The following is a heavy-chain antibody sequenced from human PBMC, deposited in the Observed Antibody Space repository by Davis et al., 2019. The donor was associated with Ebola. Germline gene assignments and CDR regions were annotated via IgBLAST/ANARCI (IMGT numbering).Heavy chain of an antibody. Sequence: GESLKISCKGSGYSFTSYWISWVRQMPGKGLEWMGRIDPSDSYTNYSPSFQGHVTISAHKSISTAYLQWSSLKASDTAMYYCARQGAAAGDWFDPWGQGTLVTVSS. D-gene: IGHD6-13*01. CDR1: GYSFTSYW. CDR2: IDPSDSYT. V-gene: IGHV5-10-1*01. J-gene: IGHJ5*02. CDR3: ARQGAAAGDWFDP.